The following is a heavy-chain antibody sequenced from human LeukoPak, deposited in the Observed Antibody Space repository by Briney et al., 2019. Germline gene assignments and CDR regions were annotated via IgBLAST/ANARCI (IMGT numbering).Heavy chain of an antibody. V-gene: IGHV3-21*01. CDR1: GFTFSSYS. D-gene: IGHD5-18*01. Sequence: GGSLRLSCAASGFTFSSYSMNWVRQAPGKGLEWVSSISSSSSYIYYADSVKGRFTISRDNAKNPLYLQMNSLRAEDTAVYYCARDGYSYGFDYWGQGTLVTVSS. J-gene: IGHJ4*02. CDR3: ARDGYSYGFDY. CDR2: ISSSSSYI.